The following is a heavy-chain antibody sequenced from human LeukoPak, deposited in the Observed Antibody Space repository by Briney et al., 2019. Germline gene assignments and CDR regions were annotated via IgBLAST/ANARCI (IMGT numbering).Heavy chain of an antibody. J-gene: IGHJ4*02. D-gene: IGHD1-26*01. Sequence: PGGSLRLSCAASGFTFDDYAMHWVRQAPGKGLEWVSGISWSSGSIGYADSVKGRFTISRDNAKNSLYLQMDSLRAEDTALYYCAKDIEVERELLTTNFDYWGQGTLVTVSS. CDR2: ISWSSGSI. V-gene: IGHV3-9*01. CDR1: GFTFDDYA. CDR3: AKDIEVERELLTTNFDY.